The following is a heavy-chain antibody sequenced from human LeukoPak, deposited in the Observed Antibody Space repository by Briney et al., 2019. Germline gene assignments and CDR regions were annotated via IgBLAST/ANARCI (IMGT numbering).Heavy chain of an antibody. CDR3: ARLHVRGWFDP. J-gene: IGHJ5*02. Sequence: SETLPLTCTVSGGSISSYYWSWIRRPPGKGLQWIGYIYYSGSTNYNPSLKSRVTISVDTSKNQFSLKLSSVTAADTAVYYCARLHVRGWFDPWGQGTLVTVSS. V-gene: IGHV4-59*01. CDR2: IYYSGST. CDR1: GGSISSYY. D-gene: IGHD2/OR15-2a*01.